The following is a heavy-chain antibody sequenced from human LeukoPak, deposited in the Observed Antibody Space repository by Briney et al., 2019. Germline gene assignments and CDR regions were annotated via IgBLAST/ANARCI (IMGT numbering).Heavy chain of an antibody. CDR1: GFTFSSHA. CDR3: ASSITGEGY. V-gene: IGHV3-64*01. D-gene: IGHD3-16*01. J-gene: IGHJ4*02. Sequence: GGSLRLSCAASGFTFSSHAMHWVRQAPGKGLEYVSAISSNGGSTYYANSVKGRFTISRDNSKNTLYLQMGSLRAEDMAVYYCASSITGEGYWGQGTLVTVSS. CDR2: ISSNGGST.